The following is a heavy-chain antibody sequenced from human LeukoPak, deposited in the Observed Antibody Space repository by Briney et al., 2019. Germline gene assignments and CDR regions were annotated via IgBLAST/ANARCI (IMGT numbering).Heavy chain of an antibody. Sequence: GGSLRLSCTVSGFTVSSNSMSWVRQAPGKGLEWVSFIYSGGSTQYSDSVKGRFTISRGNSKNTVFLHMSGLRDDDTAVYYCVGGHDLEFEFWGQGTLVIVSS. V-gene: IGHV3-53*01. D-gene: IGHD4-23*01. J-gene: IGHJ5*01. CDR2: IYSGGST. CDR3: VGGHDLEFEF. CDR1: GFTVSSNS.